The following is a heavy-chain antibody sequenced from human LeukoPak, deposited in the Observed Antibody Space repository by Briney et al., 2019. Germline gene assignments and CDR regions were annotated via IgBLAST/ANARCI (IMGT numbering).Heavy chain of an antibody. CDR2: IRYDGSNK. D-gene: IGHD3-22*01. J-gene: IGHJ4*02. CDR3: AKVPGYYDSSGSDY. V-gene: IGHV3-30*02. Sequence: GGSLRLSCAGSGFTFSIYGIHWVRQAPGKGLEWVAFIRYDGSNKYYADSVKGRFTISRGNSKNTLYLQMNNLRAEDTAVYYCAKVPGYYDSSGSDYWGQGTQVTVSS. CDR1: GFTFSIYG.